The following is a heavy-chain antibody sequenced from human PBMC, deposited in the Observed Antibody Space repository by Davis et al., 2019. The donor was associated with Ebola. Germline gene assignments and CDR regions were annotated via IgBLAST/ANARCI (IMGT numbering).Heavy chain of an antibody. D-gene: IGHD6-13*01. Sequence: ASVKVSCKASGYTFTSYYMHWVRQAPGQGLEWMGWINPNSGGTNYAQKFQGRVTMTRDTSISTAYMELSSLRSEDTAVYYCATQQQLVPGYWGQGTLVTVSS. CDR2: INPNSGGT. V-gene: IGHV1-2*02. CDR3: ATQQQLVPGY. J-gene: IGHJ4*02. CDR1: GYTFTSYY.